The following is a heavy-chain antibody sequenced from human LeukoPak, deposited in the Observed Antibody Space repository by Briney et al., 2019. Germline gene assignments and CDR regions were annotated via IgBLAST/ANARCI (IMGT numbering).Heavy chain of an antibody. Sequence: GGSLRLSCAASGFTFSSYWMHWVRQAPGRGLEWVAVISYDGSNKYYADYVKGRFTISRDNSKNTLYLQMNSLRAEDTAVYYCAKDRDIVVVPAAIRQGLDYWGQGTLVTVSS. V-gene: IGHV3-30*18. CDR1: GFTFSSYW. CDR3: AKDRDIVVVPAAIRQGLDY. J-gene: IGHJ4*02. D-gene: IGHD2-2*01. CDR2: ISYDGSNK.